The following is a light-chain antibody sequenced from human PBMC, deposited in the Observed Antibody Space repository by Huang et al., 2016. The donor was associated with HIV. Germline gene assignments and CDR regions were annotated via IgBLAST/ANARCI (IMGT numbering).Light chain of an antibody. V-gene: IGKV1-NL1*01. Sequence: DIQMTQSPSSLSASVGDRVTITCRATQGIGNSLAWYQQKPGKAPRLLLYATSRLESGVPSRFSGSGSGTHYTLTINTRQPEDIGSYYCQQYHTIPWTFGQGTKVEVK. J-gene: IGKJ1*01. CDR2: ATS. CDR3: QQYHTIPWT. CDR1: QGIGNS.